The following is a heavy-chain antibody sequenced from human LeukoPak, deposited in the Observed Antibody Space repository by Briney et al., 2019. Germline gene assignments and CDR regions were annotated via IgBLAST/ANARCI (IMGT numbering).Heavy chain of an antibody. J-gene: IGHJ3*02. V-gene: IGHV3-48*01. Sequence: GGSLRLSCAASGFTFSSYSMNWVRQAPGKGLEWVSYLSSSSSTIQYADSVKGRFTISRDNAKDSLYLQMNSLRAEDTAVYFCARSVFQGAFDIWGQGTLVTVSS. CDR3: ARSVFQGAFDI. CDR2: LSSSSSTI. CDR1: GFTFSSYS. D-gene: IGHD5/OR15-5a*01.